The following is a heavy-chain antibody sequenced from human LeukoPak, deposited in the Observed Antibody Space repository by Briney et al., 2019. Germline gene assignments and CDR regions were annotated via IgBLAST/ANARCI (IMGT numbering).Heavy chain of an antibody. CDR1: GFNFSSYW. CDR2: LNTDGSTK. V-gene: IGHV3-74*01. D-gene: IGHD3-22*01. Sequence: TGGSLRLSCAASGFNFSSYWVHWVRQAPGKGLVWVSRLNTDGSTKTYADSVKGRFTISRDNAKNTLYLQMNSLRAEDTAVFYCARAGPDYYDSSGYYWDSWGQGTLVTVSS. J-gene: IGHJ4*02. CDR3: ARAGPDYYDSSGYYWDS.